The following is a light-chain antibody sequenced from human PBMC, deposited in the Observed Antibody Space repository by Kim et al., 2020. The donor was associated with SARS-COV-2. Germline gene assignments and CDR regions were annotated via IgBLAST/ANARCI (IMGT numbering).Light chain of an antibody. Sequence: GDTVTITCRSTQSLGARLAWYQQKPGKAPKLLIFDASTLQDGVPPRFSGIGSGTEFTLTISSLQPDDFATYYCQQYDTYLTFGGGTKVDIK. J-gene: IGKJ4*01. V-gene: IGKV1-5*01. CDR2: DAS. CDR1: QSLGAR. CDR3: QQYDTYLT.